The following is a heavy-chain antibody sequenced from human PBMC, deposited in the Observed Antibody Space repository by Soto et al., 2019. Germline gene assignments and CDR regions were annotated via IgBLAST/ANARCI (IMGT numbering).Heavy chain of an antibody. CDR2: IYYSGST. D-gene: IGHD3-3*01. CDR3: ARLSYDFWSGYYIGRRLGYYFDY. Sequence: SETLSLTCTVSGGSISSYYWSWIRQPPGKGLEWIGYIYYSGSTNYNPSLKSRVTISVDTSKNQFSLKLSSVTAADTAVYYCARLSYDFWSGYYIGRRLGYYFDYWGQGTLVTVSS. CDR1: GGSISSYY. J-gene: IGHJ4*02. V-gene: IGHV4-59*01.